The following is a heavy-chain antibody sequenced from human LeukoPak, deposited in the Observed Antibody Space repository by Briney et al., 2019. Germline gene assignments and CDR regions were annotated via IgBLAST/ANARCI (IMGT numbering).Heavy chain of an antibody. CDR2: LDPEDGET. D-gene: IGHD3-3*01. V-gene: IGHV1-24*01. CDR1: GYTLTELS. Sequence: ASVKVSCKVSGYTLTELSMHWVRQAPGKGLEWMGGLDPEDGETIYTQKFQGRVTMTEDTSTDTDYMELSSLRSEDTAVYYCETDRRQIFGVVLPKGSWGQGTLVTVSS. CDR3: ETDRRQIFGVVLPKGS. J-gene: IGHJ4*02.